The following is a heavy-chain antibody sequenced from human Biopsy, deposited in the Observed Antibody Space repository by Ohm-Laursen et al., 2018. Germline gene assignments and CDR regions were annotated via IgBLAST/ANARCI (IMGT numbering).Heavy chain of an antibody. D-gene: IGHD3-16*01. CDR2: MNPNRGKT. J-gene: IGHJ4*03. Sequence: GASVKVSCKASGYTFISYDIDWVRQATGQGLEWMGWMNPNRGKTGYAQKFQGRVTMTTNTSVNTAYMELSSLTFEDTAVYYCARDMRASVEGVVLKQWGHLDLWGQGTRISVS. V-gene: IGHV1-8*01. CDR3: ARDMRASVEGVVLKQWGHLDL. CDR1: GYTFISYD.